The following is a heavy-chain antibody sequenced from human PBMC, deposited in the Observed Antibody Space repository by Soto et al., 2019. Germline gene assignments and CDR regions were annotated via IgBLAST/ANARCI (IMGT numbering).Heavy chain of an antibody. V-gene: IGHV5-51*01. Sequence: GESLKISCHGSGYNFPTYWIGWVRQMPGNGLEWMGLIYPGDSNTRYSPSFEGQVTMSADRTTDTVYLRWTSLKASDTAVYYCARHIDEYSSASGFDYWGQGTLVTVSS. J-gene: IGHJ4*02. CDR2: IYPGDSNT. D-gene: IGHD6-6*01. CDR3: ARHIDEYSSASGFDY. CDR1: GYNFPTYW.